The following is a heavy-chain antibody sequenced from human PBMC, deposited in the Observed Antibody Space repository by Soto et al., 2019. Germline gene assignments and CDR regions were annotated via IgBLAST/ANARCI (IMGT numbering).Heavy chain of an antibody. CDR2: MEPSSGKT. CDR3: ARGVTEGVDY. J-gene: IGHJ4*02. CDR1: GYSFTSLD. V-gene: IGHV1-8*01. D-gene: IGHD3-10*01. Sequence: ASVKVSCKASGYSFTSLDINWVRQTTGQGLEWMGWMEPSSGKTGYAQRFQDRVTMTRDTSINTAYMELRSLTSDDTAFYYCARGVTEGVDYWGQGTLVTVSS.